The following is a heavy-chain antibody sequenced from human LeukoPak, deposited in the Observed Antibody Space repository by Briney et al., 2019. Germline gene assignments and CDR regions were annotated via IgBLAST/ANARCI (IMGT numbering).Heavy chain of an antibody. CDR1: GFTFSSYG. V-gene: IGHV3-30*02. Sequence: GGSLRLSCAASGFTFSSYGMHWVRQAPGKGLGWVAFIRYDGSKKYYADSVKGRFTISRDNSKNTLYLQMNSLRVEVTAVYYCAKKARSRLFDWSFEYWGQGTLVTVSS. CDR2: IRYDGSKK. J-gene: IGHJ4*02. D-gene: IGHD3-9*01. CDR3: AKKARSRLFDWSFEY.